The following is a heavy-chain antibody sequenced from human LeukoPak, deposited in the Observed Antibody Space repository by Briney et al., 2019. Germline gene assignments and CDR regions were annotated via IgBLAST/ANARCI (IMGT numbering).Heavy chain of an antibody. V-gene: IGHV4-34*01. CDR3: ARLLPVTTLYYYYYYGMDV. D-gene: IGHD4-11*01. CDR1: GGSFSGYY. Sequence: SETLSLTCAVYGGSFSGYYWSWIRQPPGKGLEWIGEINHSGSTNYNPSLKSRVTISVDTSKNQFSLKLSSVTAADTAVYYCARLLPVTTLYYYYYYGMDVWGQGTTVTVSS. CDR2: INHSGST. J-gene: IGHJ6*02.